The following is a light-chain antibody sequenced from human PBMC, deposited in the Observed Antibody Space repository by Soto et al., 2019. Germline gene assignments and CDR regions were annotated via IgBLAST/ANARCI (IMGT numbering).Light chain of an antibody. V-gene: IGKV3-20*01. J-gene: IGKJ5*01. CDR1: QNVRNNY. CDR2: GAS. CDR3: QQFDSSAIT. Sequence: EIVLTQSPGTLSLSPGERATLSCRASQNVRNNYLAWYQHKAGQAPRLLIYGASTRATGIPDRFSGSGSGTDFTLTISRLEPEDFAVYYCQQFDSSAITFGQGTRLETK.